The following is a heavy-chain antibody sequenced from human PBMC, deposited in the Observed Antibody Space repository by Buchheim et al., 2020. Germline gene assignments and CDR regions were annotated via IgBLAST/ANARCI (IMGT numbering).Heavy chain of an antibody. CDR1: GFTFSSYG. CDR2: ISYDGSNK. V-gene: IGHV3-30*18. J-gene: IGHJ6*02. CDR3: AKALDIYDFWSGYYGYYYYGMDV. D-gene: IGHD3-3*01. Sequence: QVQLVESGGGVVQPGRSLRLSCAASGFTFSSYGMHWVRQAPGKGLEWVAVISYDGSNKYYADSVKGRFTISRDNSKNTLYLQMNSLRAEDTAVYYCAKALDIYDFWSGYYGYYYYGMDVWGQGTT.